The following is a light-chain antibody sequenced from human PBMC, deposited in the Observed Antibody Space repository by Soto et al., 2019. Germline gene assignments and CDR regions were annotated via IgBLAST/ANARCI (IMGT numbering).Light chain of an antibody. CDR1: QSISRW. CDR2: DAS. CDR3: QEYNGYSKS. V-gene: IGKV1-5*01. Sequence: DIQMTQSPSTLSASVGDRVTITCRASQSISRWLDWYQQKPGKAPKLLIYDASTLESGVPSRFSVSGSGTEFTLTISSLQPDDFATYYCQEYNGYSKSFGQGTKVQIK. J-gene: IGKJ1*01.